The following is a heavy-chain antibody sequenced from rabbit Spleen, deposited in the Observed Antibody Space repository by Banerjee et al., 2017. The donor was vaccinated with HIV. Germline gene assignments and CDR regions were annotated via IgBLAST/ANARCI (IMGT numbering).Heavy chain of an antibody. CDR3: ARDGVGGSYFAL. J-gene: IGHJ6*01. Sequence: QEQLEESGGGLVKPEGSLTLTCKASGVSFNDKDVMCWVRQAPGKGLEWIGYIDPVFGVAYYANWVNGRFSISRENAQNTVFLQMTSLTAADTATYFCARDGVGGSYFALWGQGTLVTVS. D-gene: IGHD8-1*01. CDR1: GVSFNDKDV. CDR2: IDPVFGVA. V-gene: IGHV1S45*01.